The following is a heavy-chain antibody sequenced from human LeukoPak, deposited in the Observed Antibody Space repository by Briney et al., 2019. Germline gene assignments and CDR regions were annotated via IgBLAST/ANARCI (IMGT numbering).Heavy chain of an antibody. Sequence: GGSLRLSCAASGFTFSSYGMHWVRQATGKGLEWVSGSGTAGDTYYAGSVKGRFTISRENAKNSLYLQMNSLRAGDTAVYYCARAQGSGWYDYRGQGTLVTVSS. J-gene: IGHJ4*02. CDR3: ARAQGSGWYDY. CDR1: GFTFSSYG. V-gene: IGHV3-13*01. D-gene: IGHD6-19*01. CDR2: SGTAGDT.